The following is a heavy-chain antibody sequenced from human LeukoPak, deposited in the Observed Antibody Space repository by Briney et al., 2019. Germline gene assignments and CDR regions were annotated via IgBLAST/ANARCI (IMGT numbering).Heavy chain of an antibody. J-gene: IGHJ6*03. V-gene: IGHV4-4*02. CDR2: IFHNGSS. D-gene: IGHD1-26*01. CDR3: AREGSRRLYMDV. CDR1: GGSISSGNW. Sequence: PSGTLSLTCVVSGGSISSGNWWSWVRQPPGMGLEWIGEIFHNGSSNYNPSLKSRVTMSLDKSNNQFSLKLSSVTAADTAVYSCAREGSRRLYMDVWGKGTTVIVSS.